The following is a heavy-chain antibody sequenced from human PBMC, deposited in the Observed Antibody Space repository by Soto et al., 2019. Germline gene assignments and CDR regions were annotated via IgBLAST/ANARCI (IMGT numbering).Heavy chain of an antibody. CDR1: GFSLSDARMA. D-gene: IGHD1-26*01. V-gene: IGHV2-26*01. CDR3: ARMVRLVGATYYFDY. CDR2: IYSNDER. J-gene: IGHJ4*02. Sequence: QVTLKESGPVLVKPTETLTLTCSVSGFSLSDARMAVSWIRQPPGKSLEWLAHIYSNDERSYNTSLQRRLSISRDTSKSQVVLTMTNLDPVDTATYHCARMVRLVGATYYFDYWGQGSLVTVPS.